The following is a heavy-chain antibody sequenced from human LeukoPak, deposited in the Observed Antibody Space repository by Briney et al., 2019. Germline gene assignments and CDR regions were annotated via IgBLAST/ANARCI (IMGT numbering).Heavy chain of an antibody. CDR2: IFYSGST. J-gene: IGHJ5*02. CDR3: ARDRGQLWLT. CDR1: GGSISTSSYY. D-gene: IGHD5-18*01. V-gene: IGHV4-39*07. Sequence: PSETLSLTCTVSGGSISTSSYYWGWVRQPPGKGLEWIGNIFYSGSTYYSPSLKSRVTISVDTSKNQFSLKLSSVTAADTAVYYCARDRGQLWLTWGQGTLVTVSS.